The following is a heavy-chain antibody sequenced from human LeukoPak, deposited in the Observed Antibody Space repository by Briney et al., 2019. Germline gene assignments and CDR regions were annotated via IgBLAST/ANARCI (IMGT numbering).Heavy chain of an antibody. D-gene: IGHD3-22*01. CDR2: MNPNSGNT. J-gene: IGHJ4*02. Sequence: ASVTVSYKPSGYTFTSYDINWVRQAPGQGLEWMGWMNPNSGNTGYAQKFQGRVTMTRNTSISTAYMELSSLRSEDTAVYYCARNMDYYDSSGYQVWGQGTLVTVSS. CDR3: ARNMDYYDSSGYQV. V-gene: IGHV1-8*01. CDR1: GYTFTSYD.